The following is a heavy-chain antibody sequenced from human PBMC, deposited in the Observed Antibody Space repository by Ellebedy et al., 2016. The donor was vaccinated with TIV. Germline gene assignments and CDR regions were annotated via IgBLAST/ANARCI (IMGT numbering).Heavy chain of an antibody. V-gene: IGHV3-30*02. CDR2: IQYDGTNK. D-gene: IGHD3-22*01. Sequence: PGGSLRLSCAASGFTFSDFGMHWVRQAPGKGLEWVTFIQYDGTNKYYADSVKGRFTVSRDNSKNTLYLQMNSLRAEDTAVYYCARGPRIYYQFDYWGQGTLVTVSS. J-gene: IGHJ4*02. CDR1: GFTFSDFG. CDR3: ARGPRIYYQFDY.